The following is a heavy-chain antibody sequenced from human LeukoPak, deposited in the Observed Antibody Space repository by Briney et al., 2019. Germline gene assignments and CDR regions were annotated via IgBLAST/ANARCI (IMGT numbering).Heavy chain of an antibody. V-gene: IGHV4-39*07. CDR2: IYYSGST. CDR3: ARDRRVAVYYFDY. D-gene: IGHD2-15*01. Sequence: TSETLSLTCTVSGGSISSSSDYWGWIRQPPGKGLEWIGSIYYSGSTYYNPSLKSRVTISVDTSKNQFSLKLSSVTAADTAVYYCARDRRVAVYYFDYWGQGTLVTVSS. CDR1: GGSISSSSDY. J-gene: IGHJ4*02.